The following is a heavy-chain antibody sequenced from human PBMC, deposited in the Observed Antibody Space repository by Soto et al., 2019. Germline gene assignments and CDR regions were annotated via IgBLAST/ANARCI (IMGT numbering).Heavy chain of an antibody. Sequence: LRLSCAASGFTFSAYGLHWVRQAPGKGLEWVAVIWNDGTNKYYAEYVKGRFTISRDNSKNTLYLQMDSLRAEDTAVYYCVRWGSYTSGWLDYWGQGILVTVSS. CDR3: VRWGSYTSGWLDY. CDR2: IWNDGTNK. CDR1: GFTFSAYG. J-gene: IGHJ4*02. D-gene: IGHD6-19*01. V-gene: IGHV3-33*01.